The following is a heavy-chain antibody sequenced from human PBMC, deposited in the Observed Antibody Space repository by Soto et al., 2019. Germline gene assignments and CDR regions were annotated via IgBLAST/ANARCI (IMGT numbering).Heavy chain of an antibody. CDR1: GGPVDTYY. Sequence: QVQLQESGPGLVKTSETLSLTCTVSGGPVDTYYWHWIRQHAGEGLEWIGRVFIRGSTTYNPSLKSRGRMSIDTSKNPFSLDVRSVTAADTAVYYCATDIGRGGRAFYYWGQGVLVNVSS. J-gene: IGHJ4*02. V-gene: IGHV4-4*07. CDR2: VFIRGST. D-gene: IGHD3-10*01. CDR3: ATDIGRGGRAFYY.